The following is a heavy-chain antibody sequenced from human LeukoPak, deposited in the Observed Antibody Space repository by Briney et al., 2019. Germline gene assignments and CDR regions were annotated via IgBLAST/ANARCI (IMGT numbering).Heavy chain of an antibody. CDR3: ARDSEGSYIRNYYFDY. D-gene: IGHD1-26*01. Sequence: ASVKVSCKASGYTFTGYYMLWVRQAPGQGLEWMGWINPNSGGTNYAQKFQGRVTMTRDTSISTAYMELSRLRSDDTAVYYCARDSEGSYIRNYYFDYWGQGTLVTVSS. V-gene: IGHV1-2*02. CDR2: INPNSGGT. J-gene: IGHJ4*02. CDR1: GYTFTGYY.